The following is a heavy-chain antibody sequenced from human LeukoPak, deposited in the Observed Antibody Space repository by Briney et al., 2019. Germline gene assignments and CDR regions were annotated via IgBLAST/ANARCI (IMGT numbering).Heavy chain of an antibody. CDR2: ISSSSSTI. J-gene: IGHJ6*02. V-gene: IGHV3-48*01. Sequence: GGSLRLSCAASGFTFSSYSMNWVRQAPGKGLEWVSYISSSSSTIYYADSVKGRFTISRDNAKNSLYLQMNSLRAEDTAVYYCARAELRPGYYGMDVWGQGTTVTVSS. CDR3: ARAELRPGYYGMDV. D-gene: IGHD1-26*01. CDR1: GFTFSSYS.